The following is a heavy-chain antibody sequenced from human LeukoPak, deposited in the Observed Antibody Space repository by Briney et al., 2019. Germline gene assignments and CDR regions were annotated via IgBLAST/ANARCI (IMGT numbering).Heavy chain of an antibody. V-gene: IGHV3-33*01. J-gene: IGHJ6*02. CDR1: GFTFSSYG. D-gene: IGHD6-13*01. CDR3: ARDLGQQLFSYGMDV. Sequence: GRSLRLSCAASGFTFSSYGMHWVRQAPGKGLEWVAVIWYVGSNKYYADSVKGRFTISRDNSKNTLYLQMNSLRAEDTAVYYCARDLGQQLFSYGMDVWGQGTTVTVSS. CDR2: IWYVGSNK.